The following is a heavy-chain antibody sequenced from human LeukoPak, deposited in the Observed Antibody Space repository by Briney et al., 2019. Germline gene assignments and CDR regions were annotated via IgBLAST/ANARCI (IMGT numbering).Heavy chain of an antibody. Sequence: GGSLRLSCAASGFTFSSYVMHWVRQAPGKGLEWVAIISYDGSNEYYADSVKGRFTISRDNSKNTLSLQMNSLRAEDSAVYYCAKDFTYYYDNTNYHWGQGTLVTVSS. CDR2: ISYDGSNE. CDR3: AKDFTYYYDNTNYH. CDR1: GFTFSSYV. D-gene: IGHD3-22*01. J-gene: IGHJ5*02. V-gene: IGHV3-30*04.